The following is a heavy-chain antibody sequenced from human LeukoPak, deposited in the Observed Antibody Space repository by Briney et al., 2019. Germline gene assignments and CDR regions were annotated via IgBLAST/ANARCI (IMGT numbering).Heavy chain of an antibody. CDR1: GFTFSDYA. D-gene: IGHD3-3*01. J-gene: IGHJ4*02. V-gene: IGHV3-23*01. Sequence: GGSLRLSCAASGFTFSDYALGWVRQAPGRGLGWVATLSGSGAGTYYSDSVQGRFTISRDNSKRTLFLQMNSLRAEDTAFYYCAKAELGVDTFFDYWGQGTLVTVSS. CDR2: LSGSGAGT. CDR3: AKAELGVDTFFDY.